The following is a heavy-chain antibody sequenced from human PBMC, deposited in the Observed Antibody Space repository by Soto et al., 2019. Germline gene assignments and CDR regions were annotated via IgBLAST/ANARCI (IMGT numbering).Heavy chain of an antibody. CDR1: GFSLSTSGVG. Sequence: QITLKESGPPLVKPTQTLTLTCTFSGFSLSTSGVGVGWIRQPPGKALEWLALIYWDDDKRYSPSLKSRLTINKDTSKNQVVLTMTNMDPVDTATYYCAHSHSSSWLATYYFDYWGQGTLVTASS. J-gene: IGHJ4*02. V-gene: IGHV2-5*02. CDR2: IYWDDDK. D-gene: IGHD6-13*01. CDR3: AHSHSSSWLATYYFDY.